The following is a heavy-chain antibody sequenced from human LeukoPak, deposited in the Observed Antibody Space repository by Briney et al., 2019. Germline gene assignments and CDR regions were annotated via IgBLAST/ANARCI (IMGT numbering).Heavy chain of an antibody. CDR3: ARVAYGNNATPFDH. J-gene: IGHJ4*02. V-gene: IGHV1-2*06. Sequence: ASVTVSCKASGYIFTDYYIHWVRQAPGQGPEWMGRINPNSGDTDSAQKFQGRVTITRVTSITTVYMEMRRLTSDDTAVYYCARVAYGNNATPFDHWGQGTLVIVSS. CDR1: GYIFTDYY. CDR2: INPNSGDT. D-gene: IGHD4-11*01.